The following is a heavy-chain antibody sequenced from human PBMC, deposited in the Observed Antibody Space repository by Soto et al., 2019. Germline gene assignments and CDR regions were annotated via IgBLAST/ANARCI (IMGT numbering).Heavy chain of an antibody. J-gene: IGHJ6*03. Sequence: GESLKISCKGSGYSFTSYWIGWVRQMPGKGLEWMGIIYPGDSDTRYSPSFQGQVTISADKSISTAYLQWSSLKASDTAMYYCARAPQRYCSSTSCYSYYYYMDVWGKGTTVTVSS. CDR1: GYSFTSYW. CDR2: IYPGDSDT. CDR3: ARAPQRYCSSTSCYSYYYYMDV. D-gene: IGHD2-2*01. V-gene: IGHV5-51*01.